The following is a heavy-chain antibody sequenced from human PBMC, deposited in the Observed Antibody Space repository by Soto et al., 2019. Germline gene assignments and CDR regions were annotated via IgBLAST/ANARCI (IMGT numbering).Heavy chain of an antibody. Sequence: QVQLVQSGSEVKKPGASVKVSCQASGYTFTNFDISWVRQAAGQGLEWMGSMNPSSGDTDYPQTFQDSVTMTSNISINTASMEMSTLKSEDTAVFYCARADRFAPPMDYALDVWGQGTTVTVSS. CDR2: MNPSSGDT. CDR1: GYTFTNFD. CDR3: ARADRFAPPMDYALDV. D-gene: IGHD3-3*01. J-gene: IGHJ6*02. V-gene: IGHV1-8*01.